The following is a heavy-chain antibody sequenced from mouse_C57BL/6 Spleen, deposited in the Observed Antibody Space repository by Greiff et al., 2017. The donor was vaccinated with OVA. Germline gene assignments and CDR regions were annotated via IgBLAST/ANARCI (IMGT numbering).Heavy chain of an antibody. J-gene: IGHJ2*01. V-gene: IGHV1-22*01. CDR2: INPNNGGT. CDR1: GYTFTDYN. CDR3: ARGNWDVNFDY. Sequence: EVQLVESGPELVKPGASVKMSCKASGYTFTDYNMHWVKQSHGKSLEWIGYINPNNGGTSYNQKFKGKATLTVNKSSSTAYMELRSLTSEDSAVYYCARGNWDVNFDYWGQGTTLTVSS. D-gene: IGHD4-1*01.